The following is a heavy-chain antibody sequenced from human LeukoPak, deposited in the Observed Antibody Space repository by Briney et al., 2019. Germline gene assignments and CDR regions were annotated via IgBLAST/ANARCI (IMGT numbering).Heavy chain of an antibody. J-gene: IGHJ4*02. Sequence: GGSLRLSCAVSEFTFSSYAMHWVRQAPGKGLEWVAVISYDGSNKYYADSVKGRFTISRDNSKNTLYLQMNSLRAEDTAVYYCARDNYDFWSGYYTPPDYWGQGTLVTVSS. CDR2: ISYDGSNK. D-gene: IGHD3-3*01. CDR1: EFTFSSYA. CDR3: ARDNYDFWSGYYTPPDY. V-gene: IGHV3-30-3*01.